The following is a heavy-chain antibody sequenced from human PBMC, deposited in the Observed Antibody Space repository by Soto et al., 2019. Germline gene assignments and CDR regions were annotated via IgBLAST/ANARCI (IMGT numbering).Heavy chain of an antibody. V-gene: IGHV5-51*01. D-gene: IGHD3-22*01. CDR1: GYIFNIYW. J-gene: IGHJ4*02. Sequence: EVQLVQSGAEVKKPGESLRISCKASGYIFNIYWIGWVRQMPGKGLEWMGVIYPGDSDTRYSPSFQGQVSISVDKSISTAYLRGSSLKASETAIYYCVRPDIPSRSSGYQYPFDFWGQGTQVTVSS. CDR3: VRPDIPSRSSGYQYPFDF. CDR2: IYPGDSDT.